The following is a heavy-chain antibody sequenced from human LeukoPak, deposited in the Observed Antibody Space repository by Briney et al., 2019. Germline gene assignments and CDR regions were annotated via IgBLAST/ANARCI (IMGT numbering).Heavy chain of an antibody. CDR2: INPNSGGT. Sequence: ASVKVSCKASGYTFTGYYMHWVRQAPGQGLEWMGWINPNSGGTNYAQKFQGRVTMTRDTSISTAYMELSRLRSDDTAVYYCARDQADIVLMVYGGTWFDPWGQGTLVTVSS. CDR3: ARDQADIVLMVYGGTWFDP. CDR1: GYTFTGYY. V-gene: IGHV1-2*02. J-gene: IGHJ5*02. D-gene: IGHD2-8*01.